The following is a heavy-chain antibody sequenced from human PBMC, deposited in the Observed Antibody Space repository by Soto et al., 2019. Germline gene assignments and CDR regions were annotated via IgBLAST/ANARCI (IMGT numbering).Heavy chain of an antibody. V-gene: IGHV1-3*01. Sequence: QVQLVQSGAEVKKPGASVKVSCKASGYTFTSYAMHWVRQAPGQRLEWMGWINAGNGNTEYSQKFQGRVTITRDTSASTAYMELSSLRSEDTAVYYCARDLFVRGYDILTGYDYWGQGTLVTVSS. CDR2: INAGNGNT. D-gene: IGHD3-9*01. CDR1: GYTFTSYA. CDR3: ARDLFVRGYDILTGYDY. J-gene: IGHJ4*02.